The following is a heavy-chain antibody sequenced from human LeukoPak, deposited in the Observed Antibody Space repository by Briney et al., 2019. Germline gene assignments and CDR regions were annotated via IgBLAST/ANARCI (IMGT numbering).Heavy chain of an antibody. V-gene: IGHV3-7*01. Sequence: GGSLRLSCTASGFTFSSYWMSWVRQAPGKGLEWVANIKQDGSEKYYVDSVKGRFTISRDNAKNSLYLQMNSLRAEDTAVYYCAREKGAYCGGDCYVDYWGQGTLVTVSS. CDR1: GFTFSSYW. D-gene: IGHD2-21*01. CDR2: IKQDGSEK. J-gene: IGHJ4*02. CDR3: AREKGAYCGGDCYVDY.